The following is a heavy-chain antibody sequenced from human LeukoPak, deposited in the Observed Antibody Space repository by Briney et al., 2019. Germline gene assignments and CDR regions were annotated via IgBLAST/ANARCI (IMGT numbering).Heavy chain of an antibody. V-gene: IGHV4-59*01. D-gene: IGHD3-10*01. CDR2: IYYSGST. CDR1: GGPISSYY. CDR3: ARANYGSGSYYGFDY. Sequence: KPSETLSLTCTVSGGPISSYYWSWIRQPPGKGLEWIGYIYYSGSTNYNPSLKSRVTISVDTSKNQFSLKLSSVTAADTAVYYCARANYGSGSYYGFDYWGQGTLVTVSS. J-gene: IGHJ4*02.